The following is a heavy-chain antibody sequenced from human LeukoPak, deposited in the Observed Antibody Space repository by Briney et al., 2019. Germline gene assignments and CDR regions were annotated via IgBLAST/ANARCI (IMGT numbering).Heavy chain of an antibody. CDR2: ISLYNGKT. CDR1: GYTFSSYG. Sequence: GASVKVSCKASGYTFSSYGISWVRQAPGQGLEWMGWISLYNGKTNYAQHFQGRVTMATDTSTSTAYMELRSLRSDDTAVYYCAQYQLLWPGYFQHWGQGTLVTVSS. D-gene: IGHD2-2*01. J-gene: IGHJ1*01. CDR3: AQYQLLWPGYFQH. V-gene: IGHV1-18*01.